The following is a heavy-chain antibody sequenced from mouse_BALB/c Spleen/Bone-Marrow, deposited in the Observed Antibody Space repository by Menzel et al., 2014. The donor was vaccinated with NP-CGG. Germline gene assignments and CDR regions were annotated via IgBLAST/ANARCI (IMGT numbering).Heavy chain of an antibody. CDR1: GYTFTDYY. D-gene: IGHD1-1*01. V-gene: IGHV1-84*02. Sequence: VQRVESGPELVKPGASVKISCKASGYTFTDYYINWVKQKPGQGLEWIGWIYPGGGNTKYNEKFKGKATLTVDTSSSTAYMQLSSLTSEDTAVYFCARENYGSSYYFDYWGQGTTLTVSS. J-gene: IGHJ2*01. CDR3: ARENYGSSYYFDY. CDR2: IYPGGGNT.